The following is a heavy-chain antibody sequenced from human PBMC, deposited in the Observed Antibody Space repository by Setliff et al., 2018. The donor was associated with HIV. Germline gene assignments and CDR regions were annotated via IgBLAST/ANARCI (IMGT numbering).Heavy chain of an antibody. CDR3: ARSRLFFGVVTFDY. V-gene: IGHV1-18*01. Sequence: ASVKVSCKASGYTFSTYAISWVRQAPGQGLEWMGWISTYNGNTRYAQKVQGRVTMTTDTSTSTAYLQISSLQAEDTAVYYCARSRLFFGVVTFDYWGQGTLVTVSS. CDR2: ISTYNGNT. J-gene: IGHJ4*02. D-gene: IGHD3-3*01. CDR1: GYTFSTYA.